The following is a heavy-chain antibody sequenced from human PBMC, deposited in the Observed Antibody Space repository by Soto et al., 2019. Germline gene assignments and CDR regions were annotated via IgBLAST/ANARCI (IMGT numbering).Heavy chain of an antibody. CDR1: GYTFTSYA. V-gene: IGHV1-3*01. Sequence: ASVKVSCKASGYTFTSYAMHWVRQAPGQRLEWMGWINAGNGNTKYSQKIKGRVTITRDTSASTAYMEQSSLRSEDTAVYYFASDSWVVVAATHYYYYMDVWGKGTTVTVSS. CDR3: ASDSWVVVAATHYYYYMDV. J-gene: IGHJ6*03. D-gene: IGHD2-15*01. CDR2: INAGNGNT.